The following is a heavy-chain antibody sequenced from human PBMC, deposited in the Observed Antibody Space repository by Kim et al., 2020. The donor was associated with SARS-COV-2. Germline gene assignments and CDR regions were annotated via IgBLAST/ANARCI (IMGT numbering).Heavy chain of an antibody. Sequence: SDTLSLTCTVSGGSISSYYWSWIRQPPGKGLEWIGYIYYSGSTNYNPSLKSRVTISVDTSKNQFSLKLSSVTAADTAVYYCARGRSITIFGVVTAHSYMDVWGEGTTVTVSS. CDR3: ARGRSITIFGVVTAHSYMDV. CDR2: IYYSGST. V-gene: IGHV4-59*01. D-gene: IGHD3-3*01. J-gene: IGHJ6*03. CDR1: GGSISSYY.